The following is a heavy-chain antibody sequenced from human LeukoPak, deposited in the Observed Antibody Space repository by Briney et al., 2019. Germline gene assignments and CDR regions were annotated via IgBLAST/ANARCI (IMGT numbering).Heavy chain of an antibody. Sequence: SETLSLTCTVSGGSISSYYWSWIRQPAGKGLEWIGRIYTSGSTNYNPSLKSRVTISVDKSENQFSLKLSSVTAADTAVYYCARDYSSSWYPHRRYFDYWGQGTLVTVSS. J-gene: IGHJ4*02. V-gene: IGHV4-4*07. CDR1: GGSISSYY. D-gene: IGHD6-13*01. CDR3: ARDYSSSWYPHRRYFDY. CDR2: IYTSGST.